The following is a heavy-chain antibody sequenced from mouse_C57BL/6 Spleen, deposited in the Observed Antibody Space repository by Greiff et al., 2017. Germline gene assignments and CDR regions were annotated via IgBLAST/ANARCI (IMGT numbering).Heavy chain of an antibody. CDR1: GFTFTDYY. J-gene: IGHJ2*01. CDR3: ASSSYDYGVGFDY. CDR2: IRNKTTGYTT. Sequence: EVKVEESGGGLVQPGGSLSLSCAASGFTFTDYYMSWVRQPPGKALEWLGFIRNKTTGYTTEYSASVKGRVTISRDNSQSSLYLQMNALRAEDSATDICASSSYDYGVGFDYWGQGTTLTVSS. V-gene: IGHV7-3*01. D-gene: IGHD2-4*01.